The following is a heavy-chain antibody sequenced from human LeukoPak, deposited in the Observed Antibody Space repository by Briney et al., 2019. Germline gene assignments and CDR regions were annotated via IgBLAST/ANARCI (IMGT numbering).Heavy chain of an antibody. CDR3: ARRRDGYNYAFDI. V-gene: IGHV5-51*01. CDR1: GYSFTSYW. D-gene: IGHD5-24*01. Sequence: KGGESLKISCKGSGYSFTSYWIGWVRQMPGKGLEWMGIIYPRDSDTRYSPSFQGQVTISADKSITTAYLQWSSLKASDTAMYYCARRRDGYNYAFDIWGQGTMVTVSS. CDR2: IYPRDSDT. J-gene: IGHJ3*02.